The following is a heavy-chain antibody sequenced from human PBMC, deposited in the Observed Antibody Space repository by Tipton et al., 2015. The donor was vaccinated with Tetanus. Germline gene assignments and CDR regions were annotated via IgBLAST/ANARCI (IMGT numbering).Heavy chain of an antibody. J-gene: IGHJ4*02. D-gene: IGHD1-26*01. CDR1: GASINAGGYL. V-gene: IGHV4-31*03. CDR2: IYYTELT. CDR3: ARGLPREPFYLDY. Sequence: TLFLTCTVSGASINAGGYLWTWVRQHPGKGLEWIGNIYYTELTSYTPSLNSRVSISVDTSKNQFSLRLTSVTAADTAVYFCARGLPREPFYLDYWGQGKQVTVSS.